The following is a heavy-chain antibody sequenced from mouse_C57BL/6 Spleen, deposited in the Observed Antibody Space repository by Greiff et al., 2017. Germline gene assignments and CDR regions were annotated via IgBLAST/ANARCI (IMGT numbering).Heavy chain of an antibody. CDR2: INPNYGTT. J-gene: IGHJ3*01. CDR3: ARNYGSSYDLAY. D-gene: IGHD1-1*01. Sequence: VHVKQSGPELVKPGASVKISCKASGYSFTDYNMNWVKQSNGKSLEWIGVINPNYGTTSYNQKFKGKATLTVDQSSSTAYMQLNSLTSEDSAVYYCARNYGSSYDLAYWGQGTLVTVSA. V-gene: IGHV1-39*01. CDR1: GYSFTDYN.